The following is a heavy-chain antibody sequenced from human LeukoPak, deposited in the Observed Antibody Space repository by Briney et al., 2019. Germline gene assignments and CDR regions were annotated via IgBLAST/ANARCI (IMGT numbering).Heavy chain of an antibody. CDR3: ARVVRDGYNYYFDY. D-gene: IGHD5-24*01. J-gene: IGHJ4*02. V-gene: IGHV4-4*07. CDR1: VGSISSYY. Sequence: SETLSLTCTVSVGSISSYYGSWTREPAGKGLEWIGRIYTSGSTNYNPSLKSRVTMSVDTSKNQFSLELSSVTAADTAVYYCARVVRDGYNYYFDYWGQGTLVTVSS. CDR2: IYTSGST.